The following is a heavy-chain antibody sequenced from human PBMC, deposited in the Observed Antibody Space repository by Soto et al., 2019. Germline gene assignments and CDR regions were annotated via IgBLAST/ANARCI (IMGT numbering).Heavy chain of an antibody. CDR3: ARSDYYYSRAHYPFDY. V-gene: IGHV4-39*01. CDR2: IYYSGST. CDR1: GGSISSSSYY. J-gene: IGHJ4*02. Sequence: SETLSLTCTVSGGSISSSSYYWGWIRQPPGKGLEWIGSIYYSGSTYYNPSLKSRVTISVDTSKNQFSLKLSSVTAADTAVYYCARSDYYYSRAHYPFDYWGQGTLVTVSS. D-gene: IGHD3-22*01.